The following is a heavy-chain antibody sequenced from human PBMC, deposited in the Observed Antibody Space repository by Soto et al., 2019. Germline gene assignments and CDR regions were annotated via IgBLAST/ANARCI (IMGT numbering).Heavy chain of an antibody. CDR2: IYHTGRT. CDR3: ARDRPSYGDYVRYFQDYGVDV. Sequence: QVQLQESGPALVKPSQTLSLTCTVSGASISSDDYFWTWIRQPPGKGLEWIGNIYHTGRTYYSPPLESRVVISLDTSKNQFSLQVTSLTAADTAVYYCARDRPSYGDYVRYFQDYGVDVWGQGTTVTVSS. V-gene: IGHV4-30-4*01. D-gene: IGHD4-17*01. CDR1: GASISSDDYF. J-gene: IGHJ6*02.